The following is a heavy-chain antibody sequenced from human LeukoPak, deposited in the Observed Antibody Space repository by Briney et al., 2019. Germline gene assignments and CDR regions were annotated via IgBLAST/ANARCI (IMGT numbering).Heavy chain of an antibody. CDR2: LNPSGGTT. Sequence: ASVKVSCKASGYTFTSYYMHWVRQAPGQGLEWMGILNPSGGTTIYAQKFQGRVTMTRDMSTSTVYMELSSLRSEDTAVYYCARVGSWDYYDSSGSGDPFDYWGQGPLVTVPS. J-gene: IGHJ4*02. CDR1: GYTFTSYY. D-gene: IGHD3-22*01. CDR3: ARVGSWDYYDSSGSGDPFDY. V-gene: IGHV1-46*01.